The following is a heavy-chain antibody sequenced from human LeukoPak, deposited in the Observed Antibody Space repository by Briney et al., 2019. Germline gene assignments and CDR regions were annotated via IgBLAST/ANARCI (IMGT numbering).Heavy chain of an antibody. D-gene: IGHD2-15*01. CDR1: GFTFNNYA. Sequence: GGSLRLSCASSGFTFNNYAMSWVRQAPGKGLEWVSSITGDGGTTYFADSVKGRFAISRDNSKNTLYLQMNSLRAEDTAVYYCARETRTRDKAKVLYYYYYMDVWGKGTTVTVSS. CDR3: ARETRTRDKAKVLYYYYYMDV. J-gene: IGHJ6*03. V-gene: IGHV3-23*01. CDR2: ITGDGGTT.